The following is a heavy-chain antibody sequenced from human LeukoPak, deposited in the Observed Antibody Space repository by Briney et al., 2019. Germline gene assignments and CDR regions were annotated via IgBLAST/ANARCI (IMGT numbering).Heavy chain of an antibody. D-gene: IGHD4-17*01. V-gene: IGHV1-69*05. J-gene: IGHJ4*02. CDR2: IIPIFGTA. Sequence: SVKVSCKASGGTFSSYAISWVRQAPGQGLEWMGGIIPIFGTANYAQKFQCRVTITTDESTSTAYMELSSLRSEDTAVYYCAINDYGDYGPFDYWGQGTLVTVSS. CDR1: GGTFSSYA. CDR3: AINDYGDYGPFDY.